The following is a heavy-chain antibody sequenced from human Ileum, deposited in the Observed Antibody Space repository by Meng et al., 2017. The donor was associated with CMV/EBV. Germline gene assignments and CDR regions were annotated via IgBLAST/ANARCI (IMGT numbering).Heavy chain of an antibody. CDR1: GYTLPNYD. V-gene: IGHV1-8*01. CDR3: ARGPRSGRADF. CDR2: MNPDSGLK. Sequence: SCRASGYTLPNYDINWVRLAAGQGLEWMGWMNPDSGLKVYAQRFQGRVIMTSNSVTGTVYMEVSSLTSEDTGVYYCARGPRSGRADFWGQGTLVTVSS. D-gene: IGHD6-19*01. J-gene: IGHJ4*02.